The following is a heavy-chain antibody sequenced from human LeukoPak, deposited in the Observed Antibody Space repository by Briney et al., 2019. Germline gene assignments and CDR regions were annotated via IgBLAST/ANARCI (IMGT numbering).Heavy chain of an antibody. CDR3: ARGRLRYCDY. CDR2: INHSGST. CDR1: GGSFSGYY. V-gene: IGHV4-34*01. D-gene: IGHD3-9*01. Sequence: PSETLSLTCAVYGGSFSGYYWSWIRQPPGKGLEWIGEINHSGSTNYNPSLKSRVTISVDSSKNQFSLKLSSVTAADTAVYYCARGRLRYCDYWGQATLVTVSS. J-gene: IGHJ4*02.